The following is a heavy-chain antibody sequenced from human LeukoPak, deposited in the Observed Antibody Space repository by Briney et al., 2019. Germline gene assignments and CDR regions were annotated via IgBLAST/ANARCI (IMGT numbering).Heavy chain of an antibody. Sequence: GGSLRLSCTTSGFTFCDYAMSWLRQAPGKGLEWVGFIRSKAYGGTIEYAASVKGRFTISRDDSKSIAYLQMNSLKIEDTALYYCTRGPIQLWIHNAMDVWGQGTTVTVSS. CDR3: TRGPIQLWIHNAMDV. CDR2: IRSKAYGGTI. CDR1: GFTFCDYA. V-gene: IGHV3-49*03. J-gene: IGHJ6*02. D-gene: IGHD5-18*01.